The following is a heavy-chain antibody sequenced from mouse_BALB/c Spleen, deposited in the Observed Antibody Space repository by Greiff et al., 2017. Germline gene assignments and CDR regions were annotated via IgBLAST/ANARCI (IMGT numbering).Heavy chain of an antibody. CDR2: IWWDDDK. D-gene: IGHD1-1*01. J-gene: IGHJ4*01. CDR1: GFSLSTSGMG. Sequence: QVTLKVCGPGILQPSQTLSLTCSFSGFSLSTSGMGVGWIRQPSGKGLEWLAHIWWDDDKRYNPALKSRLTISKDTSSNQVFLKIASVDTADTATYYCARNLVYYGSSYVGYYYAMDYWGQGTSVTVSS. V-gene: IGHV8-8*01. CDR3: ARNLVYYGSSYVGYYYAMDY.